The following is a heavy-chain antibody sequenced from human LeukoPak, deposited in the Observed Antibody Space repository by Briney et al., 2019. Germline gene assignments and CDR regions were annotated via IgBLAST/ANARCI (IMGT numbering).Heavy chain of an antibody. CDR3: AREGSSADFDY. CDR2: IKQDGSEK. CDR1: GFTFSSYW. D-gene: IGHD6-13*01. Sequence: GGSLRLSCAVSGFTFSSYWMSWVRQAPGKGLEWVANIKQDGSEKYYVDSVKGRFTISRDNAKNSLYLQMNSLRAEDTAVYYCAREGSSADFDYWGQGTLVTVSS. J-gene: IGHJ4*02. V-gene: IGHV3-7*01.